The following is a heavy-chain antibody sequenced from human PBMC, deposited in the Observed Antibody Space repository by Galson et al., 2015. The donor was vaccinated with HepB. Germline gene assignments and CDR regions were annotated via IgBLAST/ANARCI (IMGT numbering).Heavy chain of an antibody. CDR1: GDTFSSYA. D-gene: IGHD1-26*01. Sequence: SCKASGDTFSSYAISWVRQAPGQGLVWMGGIIPTIGTASYAQKFQGRVMITADKSMSTAYMELSNLRFEDTAVYYCATVEYSGSQRVFDNWGQGTQVTVSS. J-gene: IGHJ4*02. CDR2: IIPTIGTA. V-gene: IGHV1-69*06. CDR3: ATVEYSGSQRVFDN.